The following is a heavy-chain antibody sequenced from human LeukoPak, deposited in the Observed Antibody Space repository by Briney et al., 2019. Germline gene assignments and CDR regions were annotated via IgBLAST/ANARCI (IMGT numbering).Heavy chain of an antibody. D-gene: IGHD3-9*01. Sequence: GGSLRLSCAASGFTFSSYAMNWVRQAPGKGLEWVSAISTSGSTIYYADSVKGRFTISRDNAKNSLYLQMNSLRAEDTAVYYCARDGVLRYFDWLFPYYMDVWGKGTTVTISS. CDR3: ARDGVLRYFDWLFPYYMDV. V-gene: IGHV3-21*04. J-gene: IGHJ6*03. CDR1: GFTFSSYA. CDR2: ISTSGSTI.